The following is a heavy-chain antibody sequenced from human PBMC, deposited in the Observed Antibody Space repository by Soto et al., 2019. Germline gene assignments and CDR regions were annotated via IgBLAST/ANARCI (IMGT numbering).Heavy chain of an antibody. D-gene: IGHD4-17*01. CDR3: ALATVTTPNYYYYGMDV. V-gene: IGHV1-69*01. CDR2: IIPLCCTA. J-gene: IGHJ6*02. CDR1: GGTFSSYA. Sequence: QVQLVQSGAEVKKPGSSVKVSCKASGGTFSSYAISWVRQAPGQGLEWMGGIIPLCCTANYAQKFKGRVTITADESTSTSYMELSSLRSADTAVYYCALATVTTPNYYYYGMDVWCQGTTVTVSS.